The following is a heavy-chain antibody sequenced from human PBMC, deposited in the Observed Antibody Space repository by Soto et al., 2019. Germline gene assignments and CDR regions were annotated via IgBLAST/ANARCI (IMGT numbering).Heavy chain of an antibody. V-gene: IGHV3-15*07. Sequence: GGSLRLSCEASGFPFSPAWMNWVRQAPGKGLEWVGLIKSKTDGGTTDYAAPVKGRFTISRDDSKNTLYLQMNSLKTEDTAVYYCTTDPVTMIVVVPSSGWGQGTLVTVSS. J-gene: IGHJ4*02. CDR3: TTDPVTMIVVVPSSG. D-gene: IGHD3-22*01. CDR1: GFPFSPAW. CDR2: IKSKTDGGTT.